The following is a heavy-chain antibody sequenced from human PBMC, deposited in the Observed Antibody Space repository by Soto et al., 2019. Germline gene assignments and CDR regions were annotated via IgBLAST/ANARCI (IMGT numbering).Heavy chain of an antibody. CDR1: GGSVSSGSHY. J-gene: IGHJ4*02. D-gene: IGHD5-18*01. CDR2: MSYSGST. V-gene: IGHV4-61*01. Sequence: SSETLSLTCIVSGGSVSSGSHYWNWIRQPPGKGLEWLGYMSYSGSTKYNSSLKSRVSMSVDTSKNQFSLKLSSVTAADAAVYYCARQVDTAQFTDYFDCWGQGALVTVSS. CDR3: ARQVDTAQFTDYFDC.